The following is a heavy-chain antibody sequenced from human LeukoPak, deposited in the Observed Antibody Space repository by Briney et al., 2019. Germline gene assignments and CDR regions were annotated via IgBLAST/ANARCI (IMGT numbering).Heavy chain of an antibody. V-gene: IGHV3-30*18. CDR3: ANSRFWSNFDY. CDR1: GFTFSSYG. Sequence: PGGSLRLSCAASGFTFSSYGMHWVRQAPGKGLEWVAVISCDGSNKYYADSVKGRFTISRDNSKNTLYLQMNSLRAEDTAVYYCANSRFWSNFDYWGQGTLVTVSS. J-gene: IGHJ4*02. CDR2: ISCDGSNK. D-gene: IGHD3-3*01.